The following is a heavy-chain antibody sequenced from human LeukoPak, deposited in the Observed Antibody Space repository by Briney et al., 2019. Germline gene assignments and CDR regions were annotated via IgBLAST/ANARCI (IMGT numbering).Heavy chain of an antibody. CDR1: GGSISSYNW. CDR3: AKIYCSSVTCYFDL. Sequence: PSETLSLTCAVSGGSISSYNWWTWVRQPPGKGLEWIGEMSSQSGTANYSPSLIRRVTISIDKSKNQISLRLSSVTAADTAVYYCAKIYCSSVTCYFDLWGQGTLVTVSS. J-gene: IGHJ4*02. CDR2: MSSQSGTA. D-gene: IGHD2-2*01. V-gene: IGHV4-4*02.